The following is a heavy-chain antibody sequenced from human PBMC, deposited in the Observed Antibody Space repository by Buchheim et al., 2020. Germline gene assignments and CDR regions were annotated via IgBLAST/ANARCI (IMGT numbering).Heavy chain of an antibody. CDR3: AKAGDYYYYYGMDV. Sequence: QVQLVESGGGVVQPGRSLRLSCAASGFTFSSYGMHWVRQAPGKGLEWVAVISYDGSNKYYADSVKGRFTISRDNSKNTLYLQMNSLRAEDTAVYYCAKAGDYYYYYGMDVWGQGTT. V-gene: IGHV3-30*18. CDR2: ISYDGSNK. D-gene: IGHD2-21*02. CDR1: GFTFSSYG. J-gene: IGHJ6*02.